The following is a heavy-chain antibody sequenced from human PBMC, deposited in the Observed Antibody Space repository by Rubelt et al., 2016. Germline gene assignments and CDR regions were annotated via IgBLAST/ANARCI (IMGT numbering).Heavy chain of an antibody. CDR2: ISSTSTYI. CDR1: GFTFSDYY. Sequence: QVQLVESGGGVVQAGRSLRLSCAASGFTFSDYYMSWIRQAPGKGLEWISYISSTSTYINYADSVKGRFTVSRDNANNSLYLQMNSLRAEDTAVYYCVRGKSEFPFAFDSWGQGTLVTVSS. J-gene: IGHJ4*02. CDR3: VRGKSEFPFAFDS. V-gene: IGHV3-11*05.